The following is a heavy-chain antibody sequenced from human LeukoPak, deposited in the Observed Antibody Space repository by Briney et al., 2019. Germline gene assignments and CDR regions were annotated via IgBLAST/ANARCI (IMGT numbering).Heavy chain of an antibody. CDR3: ARDLDSGGTTFRALNY. CDR2: ISPYNGNT. Sequence: ASVKVSCKASGYTFTGYGIIWVRQAPGQGLEWMGWISPYNGNTNYAQRFQGRVTMTTDTSTTTTYMELRSLRSDDTAVYYCARDLDSGGTTFRALNYWGQGTLVTVSS. CDR1: GYTFTGYG. J-gene: IGHJ4*02. D-gene: IGHD1-14*01. V-gene: IGHV1-18*04.